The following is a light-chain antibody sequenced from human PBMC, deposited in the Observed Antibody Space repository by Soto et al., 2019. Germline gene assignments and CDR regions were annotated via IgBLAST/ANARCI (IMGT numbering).Light chain of an antibody. CDR2: GAY. CDR1: ENVNSTV. V-gene: IGKV3-20*01. J-gene: IGKJ5*01. CDR3: QQYGGSPRIT. Sequence: EIVMTQSPGTLSVSPGERATLSCRASENVNSTVAWWYQQKPGQTPRLLIFGAYTRASGIPDRFSGSGSGTDFTLIINRLEPEDVAIYYCQQYGGSPRITFGQGTRLEIK.